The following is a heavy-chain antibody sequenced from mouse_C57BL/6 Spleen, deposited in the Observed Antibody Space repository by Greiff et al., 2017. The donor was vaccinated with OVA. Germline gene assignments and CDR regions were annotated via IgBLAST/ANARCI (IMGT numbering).Heavy chain of an antibody. CDR1: GYTFTSYW. V-gene: IGHV1-52*01. CDR3: ARSGDSSGYEAY. D-gene: IGHD3-2*02. Sequence: VKLQQPGAELVRPGSSVKLSCKASGYTFTSYWMHWVKQRPIQGLEWIGNIDPSDSETHYNQKFKDKATLTVDKSSSTAYMQLSSLTSEDSAVYYCARSGDSSGYEAYWGQGTLVTVSA. J-gene: IGHJ3*01. CDR2: IDPSDSET.